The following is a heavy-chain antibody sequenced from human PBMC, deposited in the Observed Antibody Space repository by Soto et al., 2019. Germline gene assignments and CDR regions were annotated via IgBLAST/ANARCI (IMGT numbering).Heavy chain of an antibody. Sequence: SETLSLTCTVSGGAITSGGSCFIWIRQHPGKGPEWIAFIGYSGATSYNPSLASRVTISADTYKSQFSLNLRSVTAADMAVYYCARGGASSKWFAPWGQGTLVTVSS. CDR3: ARGGASSKWFAP. V-gene: IGHV4-31*03. CDR2: IGYSGAT. CDR1: GGAITSGGSC. J-gene: IGHJ5*02. D-gene: IGHD2-15*01.